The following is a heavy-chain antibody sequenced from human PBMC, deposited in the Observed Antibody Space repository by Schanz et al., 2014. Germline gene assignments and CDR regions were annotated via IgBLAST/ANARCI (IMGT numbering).Heavy chain of an antibody. Sequence: EVQLVESGGGLVQPGESLRLSCAASGFSFSNYWMSWVRQAPGKGLEWVANIKQDGSEKYYVDSVKGRFTISRDNAKKSLYLRMNSLRAEDTAVYYCARDAVTSVLTPGFYYWGQGTLXTVSS. V-gene: IGHV3-7*04. J-gene: IGHJ4*02. CDR2: IKQDGSEK. D-gene: IGHD4-17*01. CDR3: ARDAVTSVLTPGFYY. CDR1: GFSFSNYW.